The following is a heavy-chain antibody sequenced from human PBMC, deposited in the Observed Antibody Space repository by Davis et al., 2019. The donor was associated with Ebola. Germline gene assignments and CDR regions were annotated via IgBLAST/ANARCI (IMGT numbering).Heavy chain of an antibody. J-gene: IGHJ4*02. CDR1: GFTFSDYY. CDR2: ISSSSSYT. CDR3: ATYSGTYFYYFDQ. Sequence: GGSLRLSCAASGFTFSDYYMSWIRQAPGKGLEWVSYISSSSSYTYYADSVKGRFTISRDNAKNTLYLQMNSLTAEDTAVYFCATYSGTYFYYFDQWGQGTQVTVSS. D-gene: IGHD1-26*01. V-gene: IGHV3-11*03.